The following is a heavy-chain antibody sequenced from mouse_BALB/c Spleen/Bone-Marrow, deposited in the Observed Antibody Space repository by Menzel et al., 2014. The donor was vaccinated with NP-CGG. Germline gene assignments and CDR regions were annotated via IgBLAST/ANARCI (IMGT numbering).Heavy chain of an antibody. CDR2: ISYDGSN. CDR3: AREGGSLWYFDV. Sequence: EVQRVESGPGLVKPSQSLSLTCSVTGYSITSGYYWNWIRQFPGNKLEWMGYISYDGSNNYNPSLKNRISITRDISKNQFFLKLSSVTTEDTATYYCAREGGSLWYFDVWGAGTTVTVSS. CDR1: GYSITSGYY. J-gene: IGHJ1*01. V-gene: IGHV3-6*02.